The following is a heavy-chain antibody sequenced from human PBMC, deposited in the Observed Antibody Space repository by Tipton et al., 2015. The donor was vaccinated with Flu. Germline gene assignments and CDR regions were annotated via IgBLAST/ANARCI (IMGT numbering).Heavy chain of an antibody. Sequence: TLSLTCTISGDSISSDYYWSWIRQPPGKGLEWIGNIFHTGSTYHNPSLKSRVTISINTSKNQFSLKVSSVTAADTAVYYCARDYGDLNWFDPWGQGTLVTVSS. D-gene: IGHD4-17*01. CDR2: IFHTGST. J-gene: IGHJ5*02. CDR3: ARDYGDLNWFDP. CDR1: GDSISSDYY. V-gene: IGHV4-38-2*02.